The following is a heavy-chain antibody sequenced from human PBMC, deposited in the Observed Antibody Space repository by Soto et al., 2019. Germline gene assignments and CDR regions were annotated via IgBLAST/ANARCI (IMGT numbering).Heavy chain of an antibody. CDR3: ARASVAGTWGYYFEY. D-gene: IGHD6-19*01. CDR2: LSYDGNHE. CDR1: GFTFSTYT. J-gene: IGHJ4*02. V-gene: IGHV3-30-3*01. Sequence: QVQLVESGGGVVQPGRSLRLSCAASGFTFSTYTMHWVRQAPGKGLEWLAVLSYDGNHEYYADSVKGRFTISRDNSKNTLYLQMNSLTADDTVVFYCARASVAGTWGYYFEYWGQGALVAVSS.